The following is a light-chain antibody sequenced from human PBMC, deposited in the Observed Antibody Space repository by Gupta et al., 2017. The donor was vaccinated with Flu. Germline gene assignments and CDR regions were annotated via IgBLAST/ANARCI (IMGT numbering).Light chain of an antibody. V-gene: IGKV3-15*01. CDR3: QHEHYCPFT. CDR1: QSVSRN. CDR2: GDS. Sequence: EIVMTQSPVTLSASAGERAPLSCRASQSVSRNSAWYQQKPGHPPRLLIHGDSTRASVVPARFSGSGSRTEFTLTISSLETDDFAVYSCQHEHYCPFTLGQGTKGEIK. J-gene: IGKJ2*01.